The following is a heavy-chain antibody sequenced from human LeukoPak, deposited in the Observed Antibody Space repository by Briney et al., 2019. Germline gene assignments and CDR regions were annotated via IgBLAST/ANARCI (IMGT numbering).Heavy chain of an antibody. J-gene: IGHJ4*02. Sequence: GGSLRLSCAASGFTFSSNYMSWVRQAPGKGLEWVSVIYSGGSTYYADSVKGRFTISRDNSKNRLYLQMNSLRAEDTAVYYCAKAKGPAATTFDYWGQGTLVTVSS. CDR2: IYSGGST. CDR1: GFTFSSNY. V-gene: IGHV3-53*01. CDR3: AKAKGPAATTFDY. D-gene: IGHD6-13*01.